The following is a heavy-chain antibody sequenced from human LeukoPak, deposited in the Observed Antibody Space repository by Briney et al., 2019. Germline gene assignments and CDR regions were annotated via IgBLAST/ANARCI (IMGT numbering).Heavy chain of an antibody. J-gene: IGHJ5*02. Sequence: ASVKVSCKASGYTFTGYYMHWVRQAPGQGLEWMGRINPNSGGTNYAQKFQGRVTMTRDTSISTAYMELSRLRSDDTAVYYCARGPMVRGVNLAEWFDPWGQGTLATVSS. CDR3: ARGPMVRGVNLAEWFDP. CDR2: INPNSGGT. V-gene: IGHV1-2*06. CDR1: GYTFTGYY. D-gene: IGHD3-10*01.